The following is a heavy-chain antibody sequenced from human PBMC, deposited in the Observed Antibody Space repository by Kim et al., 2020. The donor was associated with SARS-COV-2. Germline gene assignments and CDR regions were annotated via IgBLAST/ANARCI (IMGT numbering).Heavy chain of an antibody. Sequence: GGSLRLSCAASGFTFSSYGMHWVRQAPGKGLEWVAVISYDGSNKYYADSVKGRFTISRDNSKNTLYLQMNSLRAEDTAVYYCAKLTGTTPGYYYYGMDVWGQGTTVTVSS. J-gene: IGHJ6*02. CDR3: AKLTGTTPGYYYYGMDV. D-gene: IGHD4-17*01. CDR2: ISYDGSNK. V-gene: IGHV3-30*18. CDR1: GFTFSSYG.